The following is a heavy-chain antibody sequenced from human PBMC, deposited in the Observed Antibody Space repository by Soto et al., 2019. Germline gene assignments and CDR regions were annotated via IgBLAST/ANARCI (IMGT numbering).Heavy chain of an antibody. J-gene: IGHJ4*02. D-gene: IGHD6-13*01. V-gene: IGHV1-18*01. CDR2: ISAYNGNT. Sequence: ASVKVSCKASGYTFTSYVISWVRQAPGQGLEWMGWISAYNGNTDYAQKLQGRVTMTTDTSTSTAYMELRSLRSDDTAVYYCARERRGAAAGRNDDWGQGTLVTVSS. CDR1: GYTFTSYV. CDR3: ARERRGAAAGRNDD.